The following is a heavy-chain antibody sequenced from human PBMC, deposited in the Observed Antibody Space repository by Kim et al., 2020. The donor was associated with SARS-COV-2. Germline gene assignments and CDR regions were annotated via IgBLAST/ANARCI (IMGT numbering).Heavy chain of an antibody. J-gene: IGHJ6*02. CDR2: ISSSSSYI. CDR3: ARDLMLSGPYGSGSYYDYYYYGMDV. V-gene: IGHV3-21*01. CDR1: GFTFSSYS. Sequence: GGSLRLSCAASGFTFSSYSMNWVRQAPGKGLEWVSSISSSSSYIYYADSVKGRFTISRDNAKNSLYLQMNSLRAEDTAVYYCARDLMLSGPYGSGSYYDYYYYGMDVWGQGTTVTVSS. D-gene: IGHD3-10*01.